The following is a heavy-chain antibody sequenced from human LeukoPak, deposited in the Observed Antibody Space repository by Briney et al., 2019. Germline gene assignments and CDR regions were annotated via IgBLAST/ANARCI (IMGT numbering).Heavy chain of an antibody. CDR3: ARGLLLDY. CDR2: IRASGRTT. Sequence: GGSLRLSCAASGFNFGNYGMNWVRQAPGKGLEWVSGIRASGRTTDYADSVKGRFTISRDTSKNTLHLQMNSLRAEDTGVYYCARGLLLDYWGQGTLVTVSS. V-gene: IGHV3-23*01. J-gene: IGHJ4*02. CDR1: GFNFGNYG. D-gene: IGHD3-3*01.